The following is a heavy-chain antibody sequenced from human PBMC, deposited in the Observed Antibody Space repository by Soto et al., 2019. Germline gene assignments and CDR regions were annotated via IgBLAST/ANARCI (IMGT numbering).Heavy chain of an antibody. CDR1: GGTFSSYA. V-gene: IGHV1-69*13. CDR2: IIPIFGTA. J-gene: IGHJ6*02. Sequence: ASVKVSCKASGGTFSSYAISWVRQAPGQGLEWMGGIIPIFGTANYAQKFQGRVAITADESTSTACMELSSLRSEDTAVYYCARDMAVVVVAAASLRYYGMDVWGQGTTVTVSS. D-gene: IGHD2-15*01. CDR3: ARDMAVVVVAAASLRYYGMDV.